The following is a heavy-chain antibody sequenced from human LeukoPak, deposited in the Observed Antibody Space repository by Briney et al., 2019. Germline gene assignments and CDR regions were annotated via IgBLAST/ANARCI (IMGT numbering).Heavy chain of an antibody. CDR3: AKDRYDSSGFDY. V-gene: IGHV3-30*18. CDR1: GFTFSSYG. D-gene: IGHD3-22*01. CDR2: ISYDGSNK. J-gene: IGHJ4*02. Sequence: GRSLRLSCAASGFTFSSYGMHWVRQAPGKGLEWVAVISYDGSNKYYADSVKGRFTISRDNSKNTLYLQMNSLRAEDTAVYYCAKDRYDSSGFDYWGQGTLVTVSS.